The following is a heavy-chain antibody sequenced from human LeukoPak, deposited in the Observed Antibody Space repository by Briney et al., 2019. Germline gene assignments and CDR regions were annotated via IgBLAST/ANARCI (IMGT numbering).Heavy chain of an antibody. Sequence: PSETLSLTCTVSGGSISSSSYYWGWLRQPPGTGLEWIGSIYYSGSTYYNPSLKSRVTISVDTSKNQFSLKLSSVTAADTAVYYCASSPPAANYYYYYMDVWGKGTTVTVSS. CDR3: ASSPPAANYYYYYMDV. D-gene: IGHD2-2*01. CDR1: GGSISSSSYY. J-gene: IGHJ6*03. V-gene: IGHV4-39*07. CDR2: IYYSGST.